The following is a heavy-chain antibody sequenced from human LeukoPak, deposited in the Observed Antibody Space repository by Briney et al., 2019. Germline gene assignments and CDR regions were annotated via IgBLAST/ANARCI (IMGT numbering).Heavy chain of an antibody. J-gene: IGHJ4*02. CDR3: ARGGDYVYFFDY. CDR1: GFSFSDSY. V-gene: IGHV3-11*04. Sequence: SGGSLRLSCVVSGFSFSDSYMTRIRQTPGKGLEWLAYISGSSSDIYYADSVKGRFTISRDNAKNSLYLQMNSLRAEDTAVYYCARGGDYVYFFDYWGQGTLVTVSS. D-gene: IGHD4-17*01. CDR2: ISGSSSDI.